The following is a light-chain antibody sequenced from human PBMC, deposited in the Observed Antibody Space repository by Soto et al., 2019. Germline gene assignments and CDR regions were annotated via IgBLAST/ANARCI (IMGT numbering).Light chain of an antibody. J-gene: IGLJ2*01. V-gene: IGLV1-51*02. CDR2: ENN. Sequence: QSVLTQPPSVSAAPGQKVTISCSGSNSNIGNNYVAWYQQLPGTAPKLIMYENNKRPSGIPDRFSGSKSGTSATLAITGLQTGDDADYYCETWDNSLYARIFGGGTKVTVL. CDR1: NSNIGNNY. CDR3: ETWDNSLYARI.